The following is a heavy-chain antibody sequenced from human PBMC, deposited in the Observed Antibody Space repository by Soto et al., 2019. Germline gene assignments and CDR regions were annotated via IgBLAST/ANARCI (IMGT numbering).Heavy chain of an antibody. Sequence: SETLSLTCTVSGGSISSSSYYWGWIRQPPGKGLEWIGSIYYSGSTYYNPSLKRRVTISGDTTKNQFSLKLSSVTAADTAVYYCARQLYSSSNWFDPWGQGTLVTVSS. CDR1: GGSISSSSYY. CDR2: IYYSGST. V-gene: IGHV4-39*01. D-gene: IGHD6-6*01. CDR3: ARQLYSSSNWFDP. J-gene: IGHJ5*02.